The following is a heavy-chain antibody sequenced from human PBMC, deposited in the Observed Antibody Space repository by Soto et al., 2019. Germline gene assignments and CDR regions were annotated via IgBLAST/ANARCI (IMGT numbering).Heavy chain of an antibody. D-gene: IGHD3-16*01. J-gene: IGHJ4*02. CDR2: TNEDGSTI. CDR1: GFTFSTYW. CDR3: TRDVGGRGGY. V-gene: IGHV3-74*01. Sequence: EVQLVESGGGLVQPGGSLRLSCAASGFTFSTYWMHWVRQAPGKGLVWVSRTNEDGSTINYADSVKGRFTISRDNVKNTLYVEMKSVRAENTVLYYFTRDVGGRGGYWGQGTLVTVSS.